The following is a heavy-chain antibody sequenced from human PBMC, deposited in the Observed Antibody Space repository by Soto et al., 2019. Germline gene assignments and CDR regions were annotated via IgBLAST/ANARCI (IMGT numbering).Heavy chain of an antibody. Sequence: WGSLTLSCAASGVTFSSYGMHWVRQAPGKGLEWVAVIWYYGSNKYYADSVKGRFTISRENSKNKLYLQMNSLRAEDTAVYYCARPDGLYRQLVRTYPNYGTEVWGQGTPVNVSS. J-gene: IGHJ6*02. D-gene: IGHD6-6*01. CDR3: ARPDGLYRQLVRTYPNYGTEV. V-gene: IGHV3-33*01. CDR1: GVTFSSYG. CDR2: IWYYGSNK.